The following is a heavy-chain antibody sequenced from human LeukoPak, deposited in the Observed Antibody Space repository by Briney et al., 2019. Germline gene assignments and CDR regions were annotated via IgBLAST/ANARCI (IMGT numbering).Heavy chain of an antibody. CDR2: ISWNSGGI. V-gene: IGHV3-9*01. CDR3: VKDADRWLQYYYFQY. J-gene: IGHJ4*02. CDR1: GFTFDDCA. D-gene: IGHD5-24*01. Sequence: PGGSLRLSCAASGFTFDDCAMHWVRQAPGKGLEWVSGISWNSGGIGYADSVKGRFTISRDNAKNSLYLQMNSLRAEDTAFYYCVKDADRWLQYYYFQYWGQGTLVTVSS.